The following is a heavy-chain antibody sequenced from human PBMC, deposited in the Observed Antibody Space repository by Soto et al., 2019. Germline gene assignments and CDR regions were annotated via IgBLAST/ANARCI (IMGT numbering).Heavy chain of an antibody. Sequence: SEPLSLTCTVSGGSFKSGSYSWSWIRQPPGKGLEWIGYVYHTGRTSYNPSLKSRVSISMDTSKNQFSLNLDSATAADTAVYFCARDFAYFDSWGQGTLVTVSS. J-gene: IGHJ4*02. CDR3: ARDFAYFDS. D-gene: IGHD3-3*01. CDR2: VYHTGRT. V-gene: IGHV4-61*01. CDR1: GGSFKSGSYS.